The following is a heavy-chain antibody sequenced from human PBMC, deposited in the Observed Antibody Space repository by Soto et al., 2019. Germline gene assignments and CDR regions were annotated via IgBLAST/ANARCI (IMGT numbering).Heavy chain of an antibody. D-gene: IGHD2-15*01. J-gene: IGHJ5*02. Sequence: PSQTLSLTCAISGDSVSSNSAAWNWIGQSPSRGLEWLGRTYYRSKWYNDYAVSVKSRITINPDTSKNQFSLQLNSVTPEDTAVYYCARDVGHRVHCGGGSCPMGWFAPWGKGTLVTVSS. CDR1: GDSVSSNSAA. CDR3: ARDVGHRVHCGGGSCPMGWFAP. V-gene: IGHV6-1*01. CDR2: TYYRSKWYN.